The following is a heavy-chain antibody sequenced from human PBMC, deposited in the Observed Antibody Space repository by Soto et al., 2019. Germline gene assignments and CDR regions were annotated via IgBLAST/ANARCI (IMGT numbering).Heavy chain of an antibody. D-gene: IGHD2-2*01. CDR1: GGSFSGYY. CDR2: INHSGST. V-gene: IGHV4-34*01. Sequence: QVQLQQWGAGLLKPSETLSLTCAVYGGSFSGYYWSWIRQPPGKGLEWIGEINHSGSTNYNTSLKRRVTISVDTSKNQFSLKLSSVTAADTAVYYCAILPAAKREGFGYWGQGTLVTVSS. J-gene: IGHJ4*02. CDR3: AILPAAKREGFGY.